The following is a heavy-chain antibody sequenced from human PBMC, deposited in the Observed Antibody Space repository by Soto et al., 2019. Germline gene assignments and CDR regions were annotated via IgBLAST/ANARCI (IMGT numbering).Heavy chain of an antibody. J-gene: IGHJ5*02. D-gene: IGHD3-22*01. CDR1: GFTFGDYA. CDR3: YYYDSSGYAPPNWFDP. V-gene: IGHV3-49*03. CDR2: IRSKAYGGTT. Sequence: GGSLRLSCTASGFTFGDYAMSWFRQAPGTGQEWVGFIRSKAYGGTTEYAASVKGRFTISRDDSKSIAYLQMNSLKAEDTAVYYCYYYDSSGYAPPNWFDPWGQGTLVTVSS.